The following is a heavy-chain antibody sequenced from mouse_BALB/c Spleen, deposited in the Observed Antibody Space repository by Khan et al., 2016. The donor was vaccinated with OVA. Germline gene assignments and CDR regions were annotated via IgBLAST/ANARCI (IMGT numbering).Heavy chain of an antibody. D-gene: IGHD2-1*01. Sequence: QVRLQQSGAELMKPGASVKISCKATGYTFSSYWIEWVKQRPGHGLEWIGEILPGSSSTNYNEKFKGKATFTADTSSNTAYMQLSSLTSEDSAVYCCAREGNHWYFDVLGAGTTVTVSS. J-gene: IGHJ1*01. CDR3: AREGNHWYFDV. CDR2: ILPGSSST. CDR1: GYTFSSYW. V-gene: IGHV1-9*01.